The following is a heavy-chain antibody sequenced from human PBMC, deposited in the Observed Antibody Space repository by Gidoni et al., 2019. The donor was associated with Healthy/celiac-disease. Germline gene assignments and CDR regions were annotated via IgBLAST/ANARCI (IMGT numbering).Heavy chain of an antibody. CDR2: IKSKTDGGTT. Sequence: EVQLVESGGGLVKPGGSLRLSCAASGFTFSNAWLSWVRQAPGKGLEWVGRIKSKTDGGTTDYAAPVKGRFTISRDDSKNTLYLQMNSLKTEDTAVYYCTTDAPTYYYDSSGYRGYYGMDVWGQGTTVTVSS. CDR1: GFTFSNAW. V-gene: IGHV3-15*01. J-gene: IGHJ6*02. D-gene: IGHD3-22*01. CDR3: TTDAPTYYYDSSGYRGYYGMDV.